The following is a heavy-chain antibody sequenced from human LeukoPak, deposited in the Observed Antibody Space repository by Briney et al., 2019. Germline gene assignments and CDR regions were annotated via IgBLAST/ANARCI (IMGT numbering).Heavy chain of an antibody. Sequence: ASVKVSCKASGYTFTSYDINWVRQATGQGLEWMGWINPNSGNTGYALKFQGRVTMTRNTSISTAYMELSSLRSEDTAVYYCARGLFRWLQPFWGQGTLVTVSS. CDR3: ARGLFRWLQPF. CDR1: GYTFTSYD. D-gene: IGHD5-24*01. J-gene: IGHJ4*02. CDR2: INPNSGNT. V-gene: IGHV1-8*01.